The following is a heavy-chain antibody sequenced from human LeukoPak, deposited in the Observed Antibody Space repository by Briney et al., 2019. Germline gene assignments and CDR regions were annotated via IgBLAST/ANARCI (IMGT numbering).Heavy chain of an antibody. CDR2: INHSGST. CDR3: ARHVGSTYYDFWSGPPRIYGMDV. D-gene: IGHD3-3*01. V-gene: IGHV4-34*01. CDR1: GGSFSGYY. Sequence: PSETLSLTCAVYGGSFSGYYWSWIRQPPGKGLEWIGEINHSGSTNYNPSLKSRVTISVDRSKNQFSLKLSSVTAADTAVYYCARHVGSTYYDFWSGPPRIYGMDVWGQGTTVTVSS. J-gene: IGHJ6*02.